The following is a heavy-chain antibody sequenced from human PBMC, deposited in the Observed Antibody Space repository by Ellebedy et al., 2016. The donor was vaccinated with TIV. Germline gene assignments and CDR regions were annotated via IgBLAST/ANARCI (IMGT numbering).Heavy chain of an antibody. V-gene: IGHV4-59*08. J-gene: IGHJ3*01. CDR1: GASISSHY. CDR3: ARHSKVDAT. Sequence: MPSETLSLTCTVSGASISSHYWSWIRQPPGKGLEWLGYIHYSGSTNYNPSLKSRVTISVDTSKNQFSLKLNSVTAADTAVYYCARHSKVDATWGQGTMVTVSS. CDR2: IHYSGST. D-gene: IGHD1-26*01.